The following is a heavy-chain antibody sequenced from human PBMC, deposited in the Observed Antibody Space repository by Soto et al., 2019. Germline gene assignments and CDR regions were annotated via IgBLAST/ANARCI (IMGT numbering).Heavy chain of an antibody. Sequence: GGSLRLSCAASGFTFSSYGMHWVRQAPGKGLEWVAVIWYDGSNKYYADSVKGRFTISRDNSKNTLYLQMNSLRAEDTAVYYCARGGLYNWNLSPFFDIWGQGTMVTVSS. V-gene: IGHV3-33*01. CDR3: ARGGLYNWNLSPFFDI. D-gene: IGHD1-20*01. J-gene: IGHJ3*02. CDR2: IWYDGSNK. CDR1: GFTFSSYG.